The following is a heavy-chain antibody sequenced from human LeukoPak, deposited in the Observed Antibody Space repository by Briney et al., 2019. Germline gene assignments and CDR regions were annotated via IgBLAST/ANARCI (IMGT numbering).Heavy chain of an antibody. D-gene: IGHD1-1*01. V-gene: IGHV3-23*01. CDR2: ISGSGGST. CDR3: AKDLSPYNWNEIGEY. CDR1: GFTFSSDA. Sequence: GGSLRLSCTASGFTFSSDAMSWVRHAPGKGLEWVSAISGSGGSTYYADSVKSRFTISRDNSKNTLYLQMNSLRAEDTAVYYCAKDLSPYNWNEIGEYWGQGTLVTVYS. J-gene: IGHJ4*02.